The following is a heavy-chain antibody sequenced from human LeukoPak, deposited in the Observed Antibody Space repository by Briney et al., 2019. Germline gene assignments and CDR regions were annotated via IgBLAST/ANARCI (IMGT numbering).Heavy chain of an antibody. V-gene: IGHV4-39*01. Sequence: SETLSLTCTVSGGSISSSSYYWGWIRQPPGKGLEWIGSIYYSGSTYYNPSLKSRVTISVDTSKNQFSLKLSSVTAADTAVYYCARELVVPAVHYDYWGQGTLATVSS. D-gene: IGHD2-2*01. CDR1: GGSISSSSYY. CDR2: IYYSGST. J-gene: IGHJ4*02. CDR3: ARELVVPAVHYDY.